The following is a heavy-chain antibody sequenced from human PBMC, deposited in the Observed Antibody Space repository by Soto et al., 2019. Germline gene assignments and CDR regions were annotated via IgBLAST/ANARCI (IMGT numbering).Heavy chain of an antibody. V-gene: IGHV3-23*01. CDR1: VFTFSSFA. D-gene: IGHD3-9*01. Sequence: EVHLLESGGGLIQPGGSLRLSCADSVFTFSSFAMNWVRQAPGKGLEWVSAISDNGDNTYYAASVKGRFTISRDNSQNTLFLQMNRLSAEDTAIYYCAKDPGGADILTGYYRSGYFDYWGQGVQVTVSS. CDR2: ISDNGDNT. J-gene: IGHJ4*02. CDR3: AKDPGGADILTGYYRSGYFDY.